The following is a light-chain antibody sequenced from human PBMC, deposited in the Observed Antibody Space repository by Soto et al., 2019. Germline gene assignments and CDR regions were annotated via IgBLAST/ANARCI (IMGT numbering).Light chain of an antibody. Sequence: QSALTQPASVSGSPGQSITISCTGTSSDVGGYNYVSWYQQHPGKAPKLIIYEVSNRPSGVSNRFSGSKSGNTASLTISGHHDDDEAYYYCCSYTSSSPRVFGGGTKLTVL. J-gene: IGLJ2*01. CDR1: SSDVGGYNY. CDR3: CSYTSSSPRV. CDR2: EVS. V-gene: IGLV2-14*01.